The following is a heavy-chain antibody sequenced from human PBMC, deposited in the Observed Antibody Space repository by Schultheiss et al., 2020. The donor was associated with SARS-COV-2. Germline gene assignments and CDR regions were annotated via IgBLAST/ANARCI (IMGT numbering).Heavy chain of an antibody. Sequence: GGSLRLSCAASGFTFSSYAMHWVRQAPGKGLEWVAVISYDGSNKYYADSVKGRFTISRDNAKNSLYLQMNSLRAEDTAVYYCARPRGLAQDYYGMDVWGQGTTVTVSS. CDR3: ARPRGLAQDYYGMDV. D-gene: IGHD3-10*01. V-gene: IGHV3-30-3*01. CDR1: GFTFSSYA. CDR2: ISYDGSNK. J-gene: IGHJ6*02.